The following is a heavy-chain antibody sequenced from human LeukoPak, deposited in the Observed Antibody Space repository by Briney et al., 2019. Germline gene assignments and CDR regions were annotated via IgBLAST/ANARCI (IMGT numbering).Heavy chain of an antibody. CDR1: GYTLTELS. CDR3: ATHRSSSRLRRVLPYGMDV. CDR2: FDPEDGET. J-gene: IGHJ6*02. D-gene: IGHD6-6*01. Sequence: ASVKVSCKVSGYTLTELSMHWVRQAPGKGLEWMGGFDPEDGETIYAQKFQGRVTMTEDTSTDTAYVELSSLRSEDTAVYYCATHRSSSRLRRVLPYGMDVWGQGTTVTVSS. V-gene: IGHV1-24*01.